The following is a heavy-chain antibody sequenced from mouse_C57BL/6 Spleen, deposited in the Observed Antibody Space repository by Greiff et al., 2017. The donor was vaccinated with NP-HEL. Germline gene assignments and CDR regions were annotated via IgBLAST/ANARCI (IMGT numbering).Heavy chain of an antibody. CDR1: GFTFSDYG. D-gene: IGHD2-3*01. CDR2: ISSGSSTI. Sequence: EVKLVESGGGLVKPGGSLKLSCAASGFTFSDYGMHWVRQAPEKGLEWVAYISSGSSTIYYADTVKGRFTISRDNAKNTLFLQMTSLRSEDTAMYYCARRFYDGYSSFDYWGQGTTLTVSS. J-gene: IGHJ2*01. V-gene: IGHV5-17*01. CDR3: ARRFYDGYSSFDY.